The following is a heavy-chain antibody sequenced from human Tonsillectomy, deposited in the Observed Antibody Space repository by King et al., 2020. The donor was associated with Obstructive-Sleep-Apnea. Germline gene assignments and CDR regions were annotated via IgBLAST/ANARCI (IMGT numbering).Heavy chain of an antibody. J-gene: IGHJ4*02. CDR3: ARSPNTAALDY. Sequence: VQLVESGGGLVNPGGSLRLSCAASGFTFRSHIKNWVRQAPGEGLVWVSSNSSSSSYIYYADSVKGRFTTSRDNAKKSLYLQMNSLRAEDTAVYYCARSPNTAALDYWGQGTLVTVSS. V-gene: IGHV3-21*01. D-gene: IGHD5-18*01. CDR2: NSSSSSYI. CDR1: GFTFRSHI.